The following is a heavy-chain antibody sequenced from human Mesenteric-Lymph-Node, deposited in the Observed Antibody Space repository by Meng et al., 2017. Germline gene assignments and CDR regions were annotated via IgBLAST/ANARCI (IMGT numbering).Heavy chain of an antibody. D-gene: IGHD3-10*01. Sequence: GESLKISCTASGFIFNTYWMSWVRQAPGRGLEWVANIKEDGSAKYYVDSVKGRFTISRHNSNNTLSLQMNSLRDEDTAVYYCARVSITMVRGVISVDYCDYWGQGTLVTVSS. CDR1: GFIFNTYW. J-gene: IGHJ4*02. V-gene: IGHV3-7*03. CDR2: IKEDGSAK. CDR3: ARVSITMVRGVISVDYCDY.